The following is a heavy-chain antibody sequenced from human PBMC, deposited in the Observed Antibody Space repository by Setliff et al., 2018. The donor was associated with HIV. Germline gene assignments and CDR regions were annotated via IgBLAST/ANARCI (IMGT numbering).Heavy chain of an antibody. CDR2: ISPVLRTT. V-gene: IGHV1-18*01. CDR3: ARGWELNV. Sequence: ASVKVSCKASGYTFTSYGISWVRQAPGQGLEWMGWISPVLRTTKYGQEFQGRVSITADTSTNTVYMELSSLRFEDTAVYYCARGWELNVWGQGTLVTVSS. J-gene: IGHJ4*02. CDR1: GYTFTSYG. D-gene: IGHD1-26*01.